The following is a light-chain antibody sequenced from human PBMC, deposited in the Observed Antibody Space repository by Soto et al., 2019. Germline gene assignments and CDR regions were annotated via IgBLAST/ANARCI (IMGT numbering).Light chain of an antibody. J-gene: IGLJ2*01. Sequence: QLVLPQPPSVSGAPGQRVTISCTGSSSNIGAGYDVHWYQQLPGTAPKLLIYGNSNRPSGVPDRFSGSKSGTSASLAITGLQAEDEADYYCQSYDSSLSVVVFGGGTKLTVL. V-gene: IGLV1-40*01. CDR3: QSYDSSLSVVV. CDR2: GNS. CDR1: SSNIGAGYD.